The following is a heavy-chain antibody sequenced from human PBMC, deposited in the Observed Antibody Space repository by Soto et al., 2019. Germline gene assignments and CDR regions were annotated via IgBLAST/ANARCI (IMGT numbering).Heavy chain of an antibody. Sequence: QVQLVESGGGVVQPGRSLRLSCAASGFTFSTYGMHWLRQAPGKGLEWGAVISYEGNDKYYAYSVKGQFTIARDNTKNTLFLQMDSLRAEDTAVYYCAKDHLPSTVTTPGYWGQGTLVTVSS. V-gene: IGHV3-30*18. CDR3: AKDHLPSTVTTPGY. D-gene: IGHD4-17*01. CDR1: GFTFSTYG. CDR2: ISYEGNDK. J-gene: IGHJ4*02.